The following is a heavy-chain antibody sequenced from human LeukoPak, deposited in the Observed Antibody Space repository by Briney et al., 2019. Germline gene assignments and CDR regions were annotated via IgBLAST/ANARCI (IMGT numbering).Heavy chain of an antibody. CDR2: IYTSGST. D-gene: IGHD6-13*01. J-gene: IGHJ6*03. CDR3: AREVVESSSWHVYYFYYMDV. CDR1: GGSISSYY. V-gene: IGHV4-4*07. Sequence: SETLSLTCTVSGGSISSYYWSWIRQPAGKGLEWIGRIYTSGSTNYNPSLKSRVTMSVDTSKNQFSLKLSSVTAADTAVYYCAREVVESSSWHVYYFYYMDVWGKGTTVTVS.